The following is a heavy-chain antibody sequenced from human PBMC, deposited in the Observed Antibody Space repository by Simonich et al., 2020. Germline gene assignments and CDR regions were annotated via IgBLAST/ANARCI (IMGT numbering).Heavy chain of an antibody. CDR1: GYTFTGYY. Sequence: QVQLVQSGAEVKKPGASVKVSCKASGYTFTGYYMHWVRQAPGKGCDWMGCINPTGGGTNYAQKFQGRFTMTRDTSCSTAYMGLSRLRSDDTAVYYCARVSGGTAMVTSTFDIWGQGTMVTVSS. CDR2: INPTGGGT. CDR3: ARVSGGTAMVTSTFDI. J-gene: IGHJ3*02. D-gene: IGHD5-18*01. V-gene: IGHV1-2*02.